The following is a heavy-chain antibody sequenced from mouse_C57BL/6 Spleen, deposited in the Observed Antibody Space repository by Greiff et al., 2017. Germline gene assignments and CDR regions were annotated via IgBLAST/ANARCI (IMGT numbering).Heavy chain of an antibody. CDR1: GFNIKDDY. V-gene: IGHV14-4*01. CDR3: TRSYRFDY. CDR2: IDPENGDT. J-gene: IGHJ2*01. Sequence: EVQLQQSGAELVRPGASVKLSCTASGFNIKDDYMHWVKQRPEQGLEWIGWIDPENGDTEYASKFQGKATITADTSSNTAYLQLSSLTSEDTAVYYCTRSYRFDYWGQGTTLTVSS. D-gene: IGHD1-1*01.